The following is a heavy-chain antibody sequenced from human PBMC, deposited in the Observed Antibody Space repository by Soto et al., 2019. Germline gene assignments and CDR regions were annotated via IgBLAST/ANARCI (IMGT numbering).Heavy chain of an antibody. Sequence: PGGSLRLSRAASGFTFSSYAMNLVRQAPGKGLEWVSAISGSGGSTYYADSVKGRFTISRDNSKNTLYLQMNSLRAEDTAVYYCAKQTVDSSGWYSGGMDVWGQGTTVTVSS. CDR1: GFTFSSYA. CDR2: ISGSGGST. D-gene: IGHD6-19*01. CDR3: AKQTVDSSGWYSGGMDV. J-gene: IGHJ6*02. V-gene: IGHV3-23*01.